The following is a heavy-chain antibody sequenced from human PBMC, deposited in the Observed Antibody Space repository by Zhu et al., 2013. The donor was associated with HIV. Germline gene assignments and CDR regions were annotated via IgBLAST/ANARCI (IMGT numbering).Heavy chain of an antibody. CDR1: GFTFSDHY. CDR2: TRNKAKSYTT. CDR3: ASSYYDSSGYYYLDY. V-gene: IGHV3-72*01. Sequence: EVQLVESGGGLVQPGGSLRLSCAASGFTFSDHYMDWVRQAPGKGLEWVGRTRNKAKSYTTEYAASVKGRLTISRDDSKNSLYLQMNSLKTEDTAVYYCASSYYDSSGYYYLDYWGQGTLVTSPQ. J-gene: IGHJ4*02. D-gene: IGHD3-22*01.